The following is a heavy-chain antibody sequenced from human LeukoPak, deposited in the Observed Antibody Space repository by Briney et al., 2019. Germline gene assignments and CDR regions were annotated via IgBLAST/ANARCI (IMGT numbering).Heavy chain of an antibody. J-gene: IGHJ4*02. CDR3: ASAGSLYDSSGYYSY. Sequence: GGSLRLSCAASGFTFSSYAMHWVRQAPGKGLEWVAVISYDGSNKHYADSVKGRFTISRDNSKNTLYLQMNSLRAEDTAVYYCASAGSLYDSSGYYSYWGQGTLVTVSS. D-gene: IGHD3-22*01. V-gene: IGHV3-30*04. CDR2: ISYDGSNK. CDR1: GFTFSSYA.